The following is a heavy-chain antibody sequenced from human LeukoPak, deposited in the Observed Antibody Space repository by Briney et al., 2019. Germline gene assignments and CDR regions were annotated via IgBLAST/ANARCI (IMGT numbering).Heavy chain of an antibody. Sequence: QSGGSLRLSCAASGFTFSSYSMNWVRQAPGKGLEWVSYISSSSSTIYYADSVKGRFTISRDNAKNSLYLQMNSLRAEDTAVYYCAKGEVNFDYWGQGTLVTVSS. D-gene: IGHD1-26*01. V-gene: IGHV3-48*01. CDR1: GFTFSSYS. CDR3: AKGEVNFDY. J-gene: IGHJ4*02. CDR2: ISSSSSTI.